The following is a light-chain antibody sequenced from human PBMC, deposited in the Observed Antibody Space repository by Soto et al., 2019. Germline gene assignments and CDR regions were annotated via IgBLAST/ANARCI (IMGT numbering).Light chain of an antibody. CDR1: DSDIGNYDS. J-gene: IGLJ3*02. V-gene: IGLV2-14*01. CDR2: EVT. CDR3: ASYTTSSTWV. Sequence: QSVLTQPASVSGSPRQSITISFAGTDSDIGNYDSVSWYLQYPGKAPKLMVYEVTNRPPGVSDRFSGSKSGNTATLTISGLQAEDEADYYCASYTTSSTWVFGGGTELTVL.